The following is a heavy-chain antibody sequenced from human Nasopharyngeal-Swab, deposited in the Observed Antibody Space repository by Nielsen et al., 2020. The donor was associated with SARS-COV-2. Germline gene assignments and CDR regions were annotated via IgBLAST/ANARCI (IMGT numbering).Heavy chain of an antibody. CDR2: ISPSGLTT. Sequence: VRQAPGKGLEWVSGISPSGLTTYDADSVKGRFTISRDNANNTLYLQMNSLRAEDTAVYYCATLDYGDYAHYYYMDVWAKGPRSPSP. D-gene: IGHD4-17*01. J-gene: IGHJ6*03. V-gene: IGHV3-23*01. CDR3: ATLDYGDYAHYYYMDV.